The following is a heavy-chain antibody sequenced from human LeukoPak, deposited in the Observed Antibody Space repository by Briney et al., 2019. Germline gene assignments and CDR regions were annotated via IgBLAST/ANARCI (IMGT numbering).Heavy chain of an antibody. D-gene: IGHD4-23*01. V-gene: IGHV3-23*01. CDR3: AKEGGNSPAFDY. CDR1: GFTFSMYA. J-gene: IGHJ4*02. CDR2: ISGRGDET. Sequence: GGSLRLSCAASGFTFSMYAMGWVRQAPGKGLEWVSTISGRGDETYYADSVKGRFTMSRDNSKNTLYLQMNSLRAEDTAVYYCAKEGGNSPAFDYWGRGTLVTVSS.